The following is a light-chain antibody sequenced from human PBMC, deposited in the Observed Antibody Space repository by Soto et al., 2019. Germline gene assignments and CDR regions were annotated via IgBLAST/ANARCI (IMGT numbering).Light chain of an antibody. CDR1: QSVGSY. J-gene: IGKJ5*01. Sequence: EIVLIQSPATLSLSPGERATLSCRASQSVGSYLAWYQHKPGQAPRLLISDTSNRATGIPARFSGSGSGTDFTLTISSLEPEDFAVYYCQQRSDWRITFGQGTRLEIK. CDR3: QQRSDWRIT. CDR2: DTS. V-gene: IGKV3-11*01.